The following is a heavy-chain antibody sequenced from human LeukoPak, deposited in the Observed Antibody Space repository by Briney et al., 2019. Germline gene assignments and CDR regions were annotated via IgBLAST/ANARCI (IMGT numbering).Heavy chain of an antibody. CDR2: ISWNSGSI. J-gene: IGHJ4*02. D-gene: IGHD6-13*01. CDR1: GFTFDDYA. V-gene: IGHV3-9*01. CDR3: ASYSSSWSGFDY. Sequence: GRSLRLSCAASGFTFDDYAVHWVRQAPGKGLEWVSGISWNSGSIGYADSVKGRFTISRDNAKNSLYLQMNSLRAEDTALYYCASYSSSWSGFDYWGQGTLVTVSS.